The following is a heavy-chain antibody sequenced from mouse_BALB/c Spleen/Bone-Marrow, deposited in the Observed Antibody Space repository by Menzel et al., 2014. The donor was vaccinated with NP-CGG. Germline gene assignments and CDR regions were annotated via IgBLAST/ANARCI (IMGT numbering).Heavy chain of an antibody. CDR3: ARRPSFYGSSYGAMDY. CDR2: INPYNDGT. Sequence: ESGPGLVKPGASVKMSCKASGYTFTNYVMHWVKQKPGQGLEWTGYINPYNDGTKYNEKFKGKATLTSDKSSGTAYMELSSMTSEDSAVDYCARRPSFYGSSYGAMDYWGQGTSVTVSS. D-gene: IGHD1-1*01. J-gene: IGHJ4*01. V-gene: IGHV1-14*01. CDR1: GYTFTNYV.